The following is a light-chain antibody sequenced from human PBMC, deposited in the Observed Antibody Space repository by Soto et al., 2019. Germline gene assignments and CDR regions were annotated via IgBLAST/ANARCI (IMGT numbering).Light chain of an antibody. CDR3: QQDGSSPIT. CDR2: GAS. CDR1: QSVSSSY. J-gene: IGKJ5*01. V-gene: IGKV3-20*01. Sequence: EIVLTQSPGNLSLSPGEGATLSCRASQSVSSSYLAWYQQKPGQAPRLLIYGASSRATGIPDRFSGSGSGTDFTLTISRLEPEDFAVYYCQQDGSSPITFGQGTRLEIK.